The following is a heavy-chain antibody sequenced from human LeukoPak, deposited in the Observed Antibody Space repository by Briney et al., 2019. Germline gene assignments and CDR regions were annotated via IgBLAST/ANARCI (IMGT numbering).Heavy chain of an antibody. D-gene: IGHD2-2*01. CDR2: IYHSGST. CDR1: GYSISSGYY. CDR3: ASLDIVAVPAAIGWFDP. J-gene: IGHJ5*02. V-gene: IGHV4-38-2*01. Sequence: TPSETLSLTCAVSGYSISSGYYWGWIRQPPGKGLEWIGSIYHSGSTYYNPSLKSRVTISVDTSKNQFSLKLSSVTAADTAVYYCASLDIVAVPAAIGWFDPWGQGTLVTVSS.